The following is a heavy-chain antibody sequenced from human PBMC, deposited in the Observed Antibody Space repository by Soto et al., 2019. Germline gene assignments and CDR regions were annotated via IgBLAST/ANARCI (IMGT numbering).Heavy chain of an antibody. CDR2: VSPYNGTT. J-gene: IGHJ6*02. Sequence: APVKVSCKASGYTFTTYGISWVRQAPGQGLEWMGWVSPYNGTTKYAEKFQGEMTMTTDTATSPAYMDLRSLRSADTAVYYCARDGERDTGLNFYYYLHGMDAWGQGTRVTVSS. D-gene: IGHD1-1*01. V-gene: IGHV1-18*04. CDR1: GYTFTTYG. CDR3: ARDGERDTGLNFYYYLHGMDA.